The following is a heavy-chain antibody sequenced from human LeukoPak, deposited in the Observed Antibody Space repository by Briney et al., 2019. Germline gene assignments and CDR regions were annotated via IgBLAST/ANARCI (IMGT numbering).Heavy chain of an antibody. CDR3: ARDRSSGWYQDAFDI. CDR2: ISSSSSYI. J-gene: IGHJ3*02. V-gene: IGHV3-21*01. CDR1: GFTFSRYS. D-gene: IGHD6-19*01. Sequence: GGSLRLSCAASGFTFSRYSMNWVSQAPGKGLEWVSSISSSSSYIYYADSLKGRFTISRDNAKNSLYLLLNSLRADDTAVYYCARDRSSGWYQDAFDIWGQGTMVTVSS.